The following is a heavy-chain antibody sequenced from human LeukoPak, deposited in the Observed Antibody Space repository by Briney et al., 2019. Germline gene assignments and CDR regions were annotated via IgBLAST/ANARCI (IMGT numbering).Heavy chain of an antibody. CDR1: GGSISSYY. V-gene: IGHV4-59*01. Sequence: SETLSLTCTVSGGSISSYYWSWIRQPPGKGLEWIGYIYYSGSTNYNPSLKSRVTISVDTSKNQFSLKLSSVTAADTAVYYCARARYFDYWGQGTLVTVSS. J-gene: IGHJ4*02. CDR2: IYYSGST. CDR3: ARARYFDY.